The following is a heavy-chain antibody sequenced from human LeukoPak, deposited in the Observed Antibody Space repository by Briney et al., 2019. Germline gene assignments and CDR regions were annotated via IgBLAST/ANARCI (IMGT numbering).Heavy chain of an antibody. J-gene: IGHJ4*02. Sequence: GASVKVSCKASGYTFTSLDINWVRQATGQGLEWMGWISAYNGNTNYAQKLQGRVTMTTDTSTSTAYMELRSLRSDDTAVYYCARDSGEWFDYWGQGTLVTVSS. CDR3: ARDSGEWFDY. CDR2: ISAYNGNT. D-gene: IGHD3-10*01. V-gene: IGHV1-18*01. CDR1: GYTFTSLD.